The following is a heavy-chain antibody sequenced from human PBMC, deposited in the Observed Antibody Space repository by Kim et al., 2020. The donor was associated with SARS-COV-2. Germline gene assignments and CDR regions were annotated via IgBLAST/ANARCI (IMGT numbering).Heavy chain of an antibody. V-gene: IGHV3-7*01. CDR2: IKQDGSEK. Sequence: GGSLRLSCAASGFNFRSYWMSWVRQAPGKVLEWVANIKQDGSEKYYVDSVKVRFTISRDNAKNLLYLQMNSLRAEDTAGYYCERECEDWLETCGQVNLV. J-gene: IGHJ5*02. CDR3: ERECEDWLET. CDR1: GFNFRSYW.